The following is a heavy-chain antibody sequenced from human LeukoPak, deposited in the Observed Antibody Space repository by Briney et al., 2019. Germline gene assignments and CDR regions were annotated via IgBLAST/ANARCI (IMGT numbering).Heavy chain of an antibody. Sequence: SETLSLTCTVSGGSISSYYWGWIRQPPGRGLEWIGSVYYTGASYYNPSLKSRVTISIDTSKNHFSLNLTSVTAADTAVYYCARGAPPQNWGQGALVTVSS. CDR2: VYYTGAS. V-gene: IGHV4-39*07. CDR3: ARGAPPQN. CDR1: GGSISSYY. J-gene: IGHJ4*02.